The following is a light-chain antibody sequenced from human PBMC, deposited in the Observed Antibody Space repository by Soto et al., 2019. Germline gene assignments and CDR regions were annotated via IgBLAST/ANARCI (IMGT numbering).Light chain of an antibody. J-gene: IGKJ1*01. V-gene: IGKV1-5*03. CDR2: KAS. CDR1: QSISSW. CDR3: QQYNSYCVA. Sequence: DIQMTQSPSTLSASVGDRVTITCRASQSISSWLAWYQQKPGKAPRLLIYKASSLESGVPSRFSGSGSGTELTLTISSLQPDDFETYYCQQYNSYCVAFGQGTKVDIK.